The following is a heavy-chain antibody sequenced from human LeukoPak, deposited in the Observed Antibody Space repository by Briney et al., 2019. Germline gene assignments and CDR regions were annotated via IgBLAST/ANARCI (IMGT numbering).Heavy chain of an antibody. CDR1: GGSISSGGYY. V-gene: IGHV4-31*03. CDR2: IYYSGST. D-gene: IGHD3-9*01. CDR3: AQTALPHVLRYFGWTGVAFDI. Sequence: SETLSLTCTVSGGSISSGGYYWSWIRQHPGKGLEWIGYIYYSGSTYYNPSLKSRVTISVDTSKNQFSLKLSSVTAADTAVYYCAQTALPHVLRYFGWTGVAFDIWGQGTMVTVSS. J-gene: IGHJ3*02.